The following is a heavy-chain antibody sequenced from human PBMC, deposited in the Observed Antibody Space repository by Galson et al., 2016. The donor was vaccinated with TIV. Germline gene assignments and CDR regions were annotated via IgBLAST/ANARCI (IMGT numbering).Heavy chain of an antibody. CDR3: ARVYGGADYWYFDL. CDR1: GYTFTNHV. J-gene: IGHJ2*01. D-gene: IGHD4-23*01. CDR2: IKGENGNT. Sequence: SVKVSCKASGYTFTNHVIHWVRQAPGQSLEWMGWIKGENGNTKYSEKFQGRVTFTRDTSATTIYMELRSLRSDDFSVYYCARVYGGADYWYFDLWGRGTPVIVSS. V-gene: IGHV1-3*01.